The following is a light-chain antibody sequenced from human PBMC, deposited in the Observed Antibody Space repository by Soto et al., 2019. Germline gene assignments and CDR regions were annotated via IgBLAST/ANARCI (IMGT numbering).Light chain of an antibody. J-gene: IGKJ2*01. V-gene: IGKV1-9*01. CDR2: ATS. Sequence: DIQLTQSPSFLSASVGDRVTSTCRASQDISNDLAWYQQKPGTAPKLLISATSTLQSGVPSRFSGTGYETEFTLTISSLQPEDLATYHCQQVAGYPDTFDQGTKVEIK. CDR1: QDISND. CDR3: QQVAGYPDT.